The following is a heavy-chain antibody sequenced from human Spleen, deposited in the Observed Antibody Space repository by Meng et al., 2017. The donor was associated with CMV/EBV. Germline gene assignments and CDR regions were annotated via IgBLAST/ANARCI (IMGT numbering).Heavy chain of an antibody. CDR3: ATLARFFYDSSGLDY. J-gene: IGHJ4*02. Sequence: GGSLRLSCAASGFTFSSYWMSWVRQAPGKGLEWVSAISGSGGSTYYADSVKGRFTISRDNSKNTLYLQMNSLRAEDTAVYYCATLARFFYDSSGLDYWGQGTLVTVSS. V-gene: IGHV3-23*01. CDR2: ISGSGGST. D-gene: IGHD3-22*01. CDR1: GFTFSSYW.